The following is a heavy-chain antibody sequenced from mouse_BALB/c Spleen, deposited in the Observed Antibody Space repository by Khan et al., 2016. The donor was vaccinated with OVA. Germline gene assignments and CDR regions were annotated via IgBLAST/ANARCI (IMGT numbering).Heavy chain of an antibody. D-gene: IGHD2-2*01. V-gene: IGHV1S135*01. Sequence: EVQLQESGPELMKPGASVKISCKASGYSFTSYYLHWVMQSHGESLEWIGYVDPFSGGTTYNQKFKGKATLTVDKSSSTAYMHLSNLTSEDSAVYYCTRHGYVACFTYWGQGTLVTVSA. CDR1: GYSFTSYY. CDR3: TRHGYVACFTY. CDR2: VDPFSGGT. J-gene: IGHJ3*01.